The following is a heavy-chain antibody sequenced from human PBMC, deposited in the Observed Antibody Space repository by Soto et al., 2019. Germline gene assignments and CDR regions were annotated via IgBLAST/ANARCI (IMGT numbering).Heavy chain of an antibody. Sequence: GSLRLSCAASGXSLSAYSMSWVRQTPGRGPELVSAISASGTSTYYADSVKGLFTISRDSSKNTLFLQMDSLRAEDTDVYYCAKIYSSSAYYPDYWGQGTLGTVS. D-gene: IGHD3-22*01. CDR2: ISASGTST. V-gene: IGHV3-23*01. J-gene: IGHJ4*02. CDR3: AKIYSSSAYYPDY. CDR1: GXSLSAYS.